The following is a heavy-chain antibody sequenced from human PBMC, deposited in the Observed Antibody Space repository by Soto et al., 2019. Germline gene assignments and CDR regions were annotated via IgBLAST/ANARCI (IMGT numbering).Heavy chain of an antibody. CDR3: ARQIQDCDYGPYFQDYCVS. J-gene: IGHJ5*02. CDR2: IDPSDSQT. CDR1: GYSFAGYW. D-gene: IGHD3-16*01. Sequence: PGESLKISCKGSGYSFAGYWITWVRQKPGKGLEWMGRIDPSDSQTYYSPSFRGHVTISATKSITTVFLQWSSLRASDTAMYYCARQIQDCDYGPYFQDYCVSWGEGT. V-gene: IGHV5-10-1*01.